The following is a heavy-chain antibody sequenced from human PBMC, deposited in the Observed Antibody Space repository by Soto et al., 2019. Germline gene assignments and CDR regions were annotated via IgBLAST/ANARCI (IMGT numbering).Heavy chain of an antibody. D-gene: IGHD3-16*01. J-gene: IGHJ4*02. V-gene: IGHV4-30-4*01. CDR3: ARVRTIMILDY. Sequence: PSETLSLTCTVSPGSISSADYYSRWLRQPPGKGLEWIGYIYYTGSTYYSPSLRSRVIISVDTSKNQFSLKLSSVTAADTAVYYCARVRTIMILDYWGQGTLVTVAS. CDR2: IYYTGST. CDR1: PGSISSADYY.